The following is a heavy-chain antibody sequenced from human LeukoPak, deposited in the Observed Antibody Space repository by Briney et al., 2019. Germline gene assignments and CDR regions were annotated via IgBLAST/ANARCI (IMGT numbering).Heavy chain of an antibody. CDR3: ARDKIVGATNFDH. D-gene: IGHD1-26*01. CDR2: IKQDGSEK. Sequence: GGSLRLSCEASGFTYSSYWMSWVRQAPGKGPERVANIKQDGSEKYYVDSVKGRFTISRENAKNSLYLQMNSLRVEDTAVYYCARDKIVGATNFDHWGQGTLVTVSS. J-gene: IGHJ4*02. CDR1: GFTYSSYW. V-gene: IGHV3-7*01.